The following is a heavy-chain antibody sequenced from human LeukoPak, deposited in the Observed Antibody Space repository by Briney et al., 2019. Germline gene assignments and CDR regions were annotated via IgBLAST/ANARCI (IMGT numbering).Heavy chain of an antibody. J-gene: IGHJ4*02. V-gene: IGHV5-51*01. CDR3: ARGYCSSTSCPPYFDY. CDR2: IYPGDSDT. CDR1: GYTFSTYW. Sequence: GESLKISCKGSGYTFSTYWIGWVRQMPGKGLEWMGIIYPGDSDTRYSPSFQGQVTISADKSISTAYLQWSSLKASDTAMYYCARGYCSSTSCPPYFDYWGQGTLVTVSS. D-gene: IGHD2-2*01.